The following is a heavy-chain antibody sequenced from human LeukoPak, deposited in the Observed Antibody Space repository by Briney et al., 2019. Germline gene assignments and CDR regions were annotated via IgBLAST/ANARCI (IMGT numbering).Heavy chain of an antibody. CDR1: GGSISSYY. Sequence: SETLSLTCTVSGGSISSYYWSWIRQPPGKGLEWIGYIYTSGSANYNPSLKSRVTISVDTSKNQFSLKLSSVTAADTAVYYCARHETMIVTDGAFDIWGQGTMVTVSS. V-gene: IGHV4-4*09. J-gene: IGHJ3*02. CDR3: ARHETMIVTDGAFDI. CDR2: IYTSGSA. D-gene: IGHD3-22*01.